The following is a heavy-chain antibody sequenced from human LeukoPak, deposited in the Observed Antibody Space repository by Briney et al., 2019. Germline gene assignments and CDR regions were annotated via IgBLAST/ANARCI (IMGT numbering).Heavy chain of an antibody. CDR1: GFTFDDYA. D-gene: IGHD3-10*01. J-gene: IGHJ5*02. V-gene: IGHV3-9*01. CDR3: AKSRFGELLSHFDP. Sequence: SGGSLRLSCAASGFTFDDYAMHWVRPAPGKGLEGVSGISWNSGSIGYADSVKGRFTISRDNAKNSLYLQMNSLRAEDTALYYCAKSRFGELLSHFDPWGQGTLVTVSS. CDR2: ISWNSGSI.